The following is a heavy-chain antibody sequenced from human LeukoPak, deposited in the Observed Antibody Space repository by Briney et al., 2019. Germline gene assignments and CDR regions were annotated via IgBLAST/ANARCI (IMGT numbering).Heavy chain of an antibody. CDR3: AREDSRDAFDI. J-gene: IGHJ3*02. Sequence: GSLILSCAASGFTFSSSEMSWVRQAPGKGLEWISYISSTSSHIYYAASVKGRFTISRDNAKNSLYLQMYSLGAGDTAVYYCAREDSRDAFDIWGQGTLVTVS. V-gene: IGHV3-48*03. D-gene: IGHD3-22*01. CDR1: GFTFSSSE. CDR2: ISSTSSHI.